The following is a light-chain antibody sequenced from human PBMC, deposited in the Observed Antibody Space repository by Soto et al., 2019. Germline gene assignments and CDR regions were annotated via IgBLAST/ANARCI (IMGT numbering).Light chain of an antibody. Sequence: DIVMTQSPLSLPVIPGEPASISCRSSQSLLHSNGYNYLDWYLQKPGQPPQLLIFLGSSRASGVPVRFSGSGSGTDFTLNISRVEAEDVGVYYCMQALQTITFGQGTRLEI. V-gene: IGKV2-28*01. CDR3: MQALQTIT. CDR1: QSLLHSNGYNY. J-gene: IGKJ5*01. CDR2: LGS.